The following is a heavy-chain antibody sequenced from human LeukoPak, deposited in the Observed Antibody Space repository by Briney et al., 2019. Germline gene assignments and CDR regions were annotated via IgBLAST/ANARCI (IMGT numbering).Heavy chain of an antibody. V-gene: IGHV4-4*07. J-gene: IGHJ3*02. CDR3: ARVPSVWTYDILGEGAFDI. CDR1: GGSISSYY. CDR2: IYTSGST. Sequence: SETLSLTCTVSGGSISSYYWSWIRQPAGKGLEWIGRIYTSGSTNYNPSLKSRVTMSVDTSKNQFSLKLSSVTAADTAVYYCARVPSVWTYDILGEGAFDIWGQGTMVTVSS. D-gene: IGHD3-9*01.